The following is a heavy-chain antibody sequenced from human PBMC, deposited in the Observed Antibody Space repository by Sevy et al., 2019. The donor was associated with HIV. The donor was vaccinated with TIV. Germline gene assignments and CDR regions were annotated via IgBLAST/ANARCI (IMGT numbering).Heavy chain of an antibody. Sequence: GGSLRLSCAASGFTFSNYWMTCVRQAPGKGLEWVANIKQDGSEKYYVDSVKGRFTISRDNAKNSLYLQMNSLRAEDTALYYCARDRYYDHTSAYFDFDYWGQGTAVTVSS. J-gene: IGHJ4*02. V-gene: IGHV3-7*01. CDR2: IKQDGSEK. D-gene: IGHD3-22*01. CDR3: ARDRYYDHTSAYFDFDY. CDR1: GFTFSNYW.